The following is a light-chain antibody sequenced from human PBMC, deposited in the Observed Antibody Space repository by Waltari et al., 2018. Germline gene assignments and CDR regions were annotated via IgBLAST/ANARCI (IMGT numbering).Light chain of an antibody. CDR2: GAS. V-gene: IGKV3-15*01. J-gene: IGKJ2*01. CDR3: QQYNNWSRT. Sequence: EIVMTQSPATLSVSPGERATLSCRASQSVGSKLAWNQQKPGQGPRLLSYGASTRATGIAARFSGSGSGTEFTLTISSLQSEDFAVYYCQQYNNWSRTFGQGTKLEIK. CDR1: QSVGSK.